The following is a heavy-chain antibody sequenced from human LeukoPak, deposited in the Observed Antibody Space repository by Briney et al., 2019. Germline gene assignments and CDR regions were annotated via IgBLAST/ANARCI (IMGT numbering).Heavy chain of an antibody. V-gene: IGHV3-21*01. J-gene: IGHJ4*02. CDR1: GFTFSSYS. D-gene: IGHD2-15*01. CDR3: AINLGGVASFDY. Sequence: TGGSLRLSCAASGFTFSSYSMNWVRQAPGKGLEWVSSISSSSSYIYYADSVKGRFTISRDNAKNSLYLQMNSLRAEDTAVYYCAINLGGVASFDYWGQGTLVTVSS. CDR2: ISSSSSYI.